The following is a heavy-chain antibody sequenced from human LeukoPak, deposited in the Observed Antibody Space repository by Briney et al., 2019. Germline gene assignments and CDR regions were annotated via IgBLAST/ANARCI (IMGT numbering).Heavy chain of an antibody. V-gene: IGHV4-31*03. CDR2: IYYSGST. CDR1: GGSISSSGYY. J-gene: IGHJ4*02. Sequence: SQTLSLTCTVSGGSISSSGYYWSWIRQHPGKGLEWIGYIYYSGSTYYNPSLKSRVTIAVDTSKNQFSLKLSSVTAADTAVYYCASSYYYDSSGKQTIDYWGQGTLVTVSS. D-gene: IGHD3-22*01. CDR3: ASSYYYDSSGKQTIDY.